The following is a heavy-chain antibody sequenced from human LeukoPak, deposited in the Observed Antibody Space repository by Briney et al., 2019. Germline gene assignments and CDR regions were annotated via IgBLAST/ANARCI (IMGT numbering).Heavy chain of an antibody. CDR3: ATGRDSYCSGGSCYDY. CDR1: GYTLTELS. CDR2: FDPEDGET. V-gene: IGHV1-24*01. D-gene: IGHD2-15*01. J-gene: IGHJ4*02. Sequence: ASVKVSCKVSGYTLTELSMHWVRQAPGKGLEWMGGFDPEDGETIYAQKFQVRVTMTEDTSTDTAYMELSSLRSEDTAVYYCATGRDSYCSGGSCYDYWGQGTLVTVSS.